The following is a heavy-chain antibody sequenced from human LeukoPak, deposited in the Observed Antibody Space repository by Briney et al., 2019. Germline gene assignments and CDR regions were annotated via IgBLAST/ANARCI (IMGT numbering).Heavy chain of an antibody. CDR3: ARYVGGGNSGGFDY. V-gene: IGHV3-11*06. Sequence: GGSLRLSCAASGFTFSDYYMSWIRQAPGKGLEWVSYISSSSSYTNYADSVKGRFTISRDNSKNTLYLQMNSLRAEDTAVYYCARYVGGGNSGGFDYWGQGTLVIVSS. J-gene: IGHJ4*02. CDR2: ISSSSSYT. D-gene: IGHD4-23*01. CDR1: GFTFSDYY.